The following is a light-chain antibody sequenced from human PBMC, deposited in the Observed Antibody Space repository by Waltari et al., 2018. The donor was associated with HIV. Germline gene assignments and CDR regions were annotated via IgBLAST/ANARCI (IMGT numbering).Light chain of an antibody. CDR1: SSDVGVYNY. J-gene: IGLJ1*01. CDR3: TSYTTNNTYV. CDR2: EVS. V-gene: IGLV2-14*01. Sequence: QSALTQPASVSGSPGQSITISCTGTSSDVGVYNYVSWYQQRPGKAPQLMIFEVSERPSRVSYRFSGSKSGNTASLTIYGLQADDEADYYCTSYTTNNTYVFGGGTRVTVL.